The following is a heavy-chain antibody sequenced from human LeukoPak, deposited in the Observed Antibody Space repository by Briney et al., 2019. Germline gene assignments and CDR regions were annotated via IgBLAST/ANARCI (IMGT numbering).Heavy chain of an antibody. J-gene: IGHJ6*02. CDR3: ARGRIAARYYYYYYGMDV. CDR2: INHSGST. D-gene: IGHD6-6*01. Sequence: SETLSLTCAVYGGSFSGYYWSWIRQPPGKGLEWIGEINHSGSTNYNPSLKSRVTISVDTSKNQFSLKLSSVTAADTAVYYCARGRIAARYYYYYYGMDVWCQGTTVTVSS. CDR1: GGSFSGYY. V-gene: IGHV4-34*01.